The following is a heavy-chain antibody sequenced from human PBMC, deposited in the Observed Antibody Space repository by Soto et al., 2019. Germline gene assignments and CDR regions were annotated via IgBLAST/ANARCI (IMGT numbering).Heavy chain of an antibody. CDR2: VIPRFGTT. CDR3: ARGRGLYNSGRSQLDS. V-gene: IGHV1-69*13. Sequence: ASVKVSCKASGDSFSKYTVNWVRQAPRQGLEWVGGVIPRFGTTNFAPTLQGRVTITADQSMNTVYMELSSLRSEDTALYYCARGRGLYNSGRSQLDSWGQGXLVTVYS. CDR1: GDSFSKYT. J-gene: IGHJ4*02. D-gene: IGHD1-1*01.